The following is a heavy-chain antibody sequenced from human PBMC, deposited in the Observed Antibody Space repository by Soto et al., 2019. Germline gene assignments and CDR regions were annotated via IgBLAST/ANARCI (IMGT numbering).Heavy chain of an antibody. D-gene: IGHD1-7*01. V-gene: IGHV3-23*01. J-gene: IGHJ3*02. CDR2: ISYSADKT. CDR3: ARRAKTATTNWGAFDI. Sequence: EVQLLESGGGLVQPGGSLRLSCAASGFTFSTYVMNWVRQAPGKGLEWVSTISYSADKTFYADSVKGRFTTSRDNSRDTLFLQMNSLRADDAALYYCARRAKTATTNWGAFDIWGQGTMVTVSS. CDR1: GFTFSTYV.